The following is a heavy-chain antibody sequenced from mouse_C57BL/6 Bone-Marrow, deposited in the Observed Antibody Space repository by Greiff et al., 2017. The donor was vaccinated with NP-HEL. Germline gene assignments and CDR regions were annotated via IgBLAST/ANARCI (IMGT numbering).Heavy chain of an antibody. CDR1: GYTFTSYG. Sequence: VQGVESGAELARPGASVKLSCKASGYTFTSYGISWVKQRTGQGLEWIGEIYPRSGNTYYNEKFKGKATLTADKSSSTAYMELRSLTSEDSAVYFCARYIYRFAYWGQGTLVTVSA. V-gene: IGHV1-81*01. D-gene: IGHD1-3*01. CDR3: ARYIYRFAY. CDR2: IYPRSGNT. J-gene: IGHJ3*01.